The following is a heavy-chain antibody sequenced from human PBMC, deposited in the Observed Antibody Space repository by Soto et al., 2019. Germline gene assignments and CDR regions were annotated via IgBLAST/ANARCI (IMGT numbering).Heavy chain of an antibody. CDR3: ARHRPGYYYYYYMDV. J-gene: IGHJ6*03. Sequence: EVQLVESGGGLVQPGGSLRLSCAASGFTVSSNYMSWVRQAPGKGLEWVSVIYSGGSTYYADSVKGRFTISRDNSKKAMYLQMNSLRAEDTAVYYCARHRPGYYYYYYMDVWGKGTTVTVSS. CDR1: GFTVSSNY. CDR2: IYSGGST. V-gene: IGHV3-66*04.